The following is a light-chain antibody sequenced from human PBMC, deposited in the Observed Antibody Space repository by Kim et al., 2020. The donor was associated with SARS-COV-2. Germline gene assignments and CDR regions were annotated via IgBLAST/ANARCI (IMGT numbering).Light chain of an antibody. J-gene: IGKJ4*01. CDR1: QSLLYSNGYNY. CDR2: LGS. CDR3: MQSLQTLLT. V-gene: IGKV2-28*01. Sequence: DIVMTQSPLSLPVPPGEPASISCRSSQSLLYSNGYNYLDWYVQKPGQSPQLLIYLGSNRASGVPDRFSGSGSGTDFTLRISRVEAEDVGVYYCMQSLQTLLTFGGGTKVDIK.